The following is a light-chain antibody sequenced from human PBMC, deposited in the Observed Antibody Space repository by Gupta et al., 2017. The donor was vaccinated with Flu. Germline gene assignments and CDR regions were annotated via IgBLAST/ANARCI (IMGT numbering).Light chain of an antibody. Sequence: GDRVTITCRASQGMSNDVAWFQQRPGKAPKSLIYAASSLQSGVPSKFGGSASGTDFSLTISSLQPGDFATYYCQQYNSYPWTFGQGTKVEIK. CDR3: QQYNSYPWT. CDR2: AAS. V-gene: IGKV1-16*02. CDR1: QGMSND. J-gene: IGKJ1*01.